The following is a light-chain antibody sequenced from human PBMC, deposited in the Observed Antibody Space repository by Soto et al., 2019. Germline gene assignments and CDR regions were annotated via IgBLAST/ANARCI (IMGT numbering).Light chain of an antibody. CDR3: SSYTFSSTVV. V-gene: IGLV2-14*01. J-gene: IGLJ2*01. CDR2: EVS. CDR1: SNDVGGYNY. Sequence: QSVLTQPASVSGSPGQSITISCTGTSNDVGGYNYVSWYQQHPGKGPKVMIYEVSNRPSGVSNRFSGSKSGNTASLTISGLQAEDEADYYCSSYTFSSTVVFGGGTKVTVL.